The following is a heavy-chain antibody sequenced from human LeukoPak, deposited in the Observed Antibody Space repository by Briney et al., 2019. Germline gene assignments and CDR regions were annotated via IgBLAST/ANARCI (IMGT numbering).Heavy chain of an antibody. CDR1: GGSISSSSYY. V-gene: IGHV4-39*07. CDR3: ARGRGRYYGSGSYYY. J-gene: IGHJ4*02. D-gene: IGHD3-10*01. CDR2: IYYSGST. Sequence: SETLSLTCTVSGGSISSSSYYWGWIRQPPGKGLEWIGSIYYSGSTYYNPSLKSRVTISVDASKNQFSLKLSSVTAADTAVYYCARGRGRYYGSGSYYYWGQGTLVTVSS.